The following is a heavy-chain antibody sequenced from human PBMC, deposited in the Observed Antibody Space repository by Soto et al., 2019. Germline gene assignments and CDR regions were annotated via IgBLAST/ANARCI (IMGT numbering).Heavy chain of an antibody. V-gene: IGHV3-11*01. J-gene: IGHJ6*02. CDR2: ISSSGSTI. Sequence: QVQLVESGGGLVKPGGSLRLSCAASGFTFSDYYMSWIRQAPGKGLEWVSYISSSGSTIYYADSVKGPFTISRDNAQNSLHLQMNSLRAEDTAVYYCARDRMGLLTRYYYGMDVWGQGTTVTVSS. D-gene: IGHD1-26*01. CDR1: GFTFSDYY. CDR3: ARDRMGLLTRYYYGMDV.